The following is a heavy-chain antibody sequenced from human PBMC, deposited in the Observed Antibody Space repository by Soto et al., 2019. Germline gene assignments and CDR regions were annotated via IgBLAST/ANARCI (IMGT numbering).Heavy chain of an antibody. V-gene: IGHV5-51*01. CDR2: IYPGESDT. CDR3: ARLRGNNRASFDI. J-gene: IGHJ3*02. CDR1: GYSFTSYW. Sequence: GESLKISCKGSGYSFTSYWIGWVRQMPGKGLEWMGIIYPGESDTRYSPSFQGQVTISADKSISTAYLQWSSLKASDIAMYYCARLRGNNRASFDIWGQGTMVTVSS. D-gene: IGHD1-20*01.